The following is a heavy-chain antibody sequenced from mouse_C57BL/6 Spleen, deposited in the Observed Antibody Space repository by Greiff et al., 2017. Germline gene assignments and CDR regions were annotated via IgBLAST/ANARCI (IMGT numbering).Heavy chain of an antibody. V-gene: IGHV1-52*01. CDR1: GYTFTSYW. Sequence: QVQLQQPGAELVRPGSSVKLSCKASGYTFTSYWMHWVKQRPIQGLEWIGNIDPSGSETHYNQKFKDKATVTVDKSSSTAYMQLSSLTSEDSAVYYCAKSPWLRPYCFDYWGQGTTLTVSS. J-gene: IGHJ2*01. CDR3: AKSPWLRPYCFDY. CDR2: IDPSGSET. D-gene: IGHD2-2*01.